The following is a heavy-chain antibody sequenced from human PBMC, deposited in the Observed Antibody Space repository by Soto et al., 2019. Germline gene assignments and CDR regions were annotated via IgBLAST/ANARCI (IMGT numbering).Heavy chain of an antibody. Sequence: SETLSLTCTVSGGSISSGDYYWSWIRQPPGKGLEWIGYIYYSGSTYYNPSLKSRVTISVDTSKNQFSLKLSPVTAADTAVYYCARGKRSNSYYYYGMDVWGQGTTVTVSS. CDR3: ARGKRSNSYYYYGMDV. CDR2: IYYSGST. V-gene: IGHV4-30-4*01. J-gene: IGHJ6*02. CDR1: GGSISSGDYY. D-gene: IGHD4-4*01.